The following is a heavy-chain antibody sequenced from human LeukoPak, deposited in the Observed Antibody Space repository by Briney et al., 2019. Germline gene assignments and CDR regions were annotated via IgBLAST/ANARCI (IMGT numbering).Heavy chain of an antibody. Sequence: SETLSLTCTVSGCSISSYYWSWIRQPPGKGLEGFGYIYYSGSTNYNPSLKSRVTISVDTSKSQFSLKLSSVTAADTAVYYCARAWLSSSGTDAFDIWGQGTMVTVSS. CDR1: GCSISSYY. CDR2: IYYSGST. V-gene: IGHV4-59*01. J-gene: IGHJ3*02. CDR3: ARAWLSSSGTDAFDI. D-gene: IGHD3-22*01.